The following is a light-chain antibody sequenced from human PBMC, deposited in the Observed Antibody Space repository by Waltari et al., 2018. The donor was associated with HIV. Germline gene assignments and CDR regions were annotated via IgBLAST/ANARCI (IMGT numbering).Light chain of an antibody. V-gene: IGLV1-40*01. Sequence: QSVLTQPPSVSGAPGQRVTISCSGTRPNIGARYEVHWYQQLPGTAPKLLIYGNTNRPSGVPDRFSAFKSGTSASLVITGLQAEDEADYYCHSYDNSLSASVFGGGTKLTVL. CDR3: HSYDNSLSASV. CDR2: GNT. CDR1: RPNIGARYE. J-gene: IGLJ3*02.